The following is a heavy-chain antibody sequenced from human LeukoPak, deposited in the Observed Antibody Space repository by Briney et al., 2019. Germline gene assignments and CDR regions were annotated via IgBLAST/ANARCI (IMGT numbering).Heavy chain of an antibody. J-gene: IGHJ4*02. V-gene: IGHV4-39*07. CDR3: ARDGGSYDTTGYTFAPS. CDR2: IYYSGTT. CDR1: GGSISSISYY. Sequence: LETLSLTCTVSGGSISSISYYWGWIRQPPGKGLEWIGSIYYSGTTYYNPSLKSRVTISVDTSKNQFSLKLSSVTAADTAVYFCARDGGSYDTTGYTFAPSWGQGTLVTVSS. D-gene: IGHD3-22*01.